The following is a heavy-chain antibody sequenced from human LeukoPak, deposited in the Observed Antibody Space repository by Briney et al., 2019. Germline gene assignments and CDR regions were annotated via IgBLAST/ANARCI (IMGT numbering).Heavy chain of an antibody. CDR1: GFKFSSYS. Sequence: GGSLRLSCAASGFKFSSYSMKWVRQAPGKGLEWVSFISSSSSYIYYADSLKGRFTISRDNTKNSLYLQMNSLRAEDTAVYYCARGTMFPYYFDYGGEGTLVTVSA. D-gene: IGHD3-10*02. V-gene: IGHV3-21*01. CDR2: ISSSSSYI. J-gene: IGHJ4*02. CDR3: ARGTMFPYYFDY.